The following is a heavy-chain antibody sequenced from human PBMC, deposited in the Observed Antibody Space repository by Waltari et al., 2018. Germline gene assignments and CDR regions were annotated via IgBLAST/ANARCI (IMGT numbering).Heavy chain of an antibody. Sequence: EVQLVESGGVLVQPGGSLRLSCAASGFSFSSYNMHWVRPAPGKWLEWVSFISGTSAFIDYADVVKGRFTISRDNDKNSMYLEMNSLRGEDTAVYYCARTTVVKGRSFDFWGQGTRVTVSS. J-gene: IGHJ4*02. CDR1: GFSFSSYN. D-gene: IGHD4-17*01. CDR2: ISGTSAFI. CDR3: ARTTVVKGRSFDF. V-gene: IGHV3-48*01.